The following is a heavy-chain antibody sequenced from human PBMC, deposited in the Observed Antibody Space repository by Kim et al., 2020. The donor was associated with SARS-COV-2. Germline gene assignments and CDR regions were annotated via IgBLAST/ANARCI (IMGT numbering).Heavy chain of an antibody. Sequence: SETLSLTCAVYGGSFSGYYWSWIRQPPGKGLEWIGEINHSGSTNYNPSLKSRVTISVDTSKNQFSLKLSSVTAADTAVYYCARGLHSGHGGDWNDNPVGNWFDPWGQGTLVTVSS. V-gene: IGHV4-34*01. J-gene: IGHJ5*02. D-gene: IGHD1-1*01. CDR1: GGSFSGYY. CDR3: ARGLHSGHGGDWNDNPVGNWFDP. CDR2: INHSGST.